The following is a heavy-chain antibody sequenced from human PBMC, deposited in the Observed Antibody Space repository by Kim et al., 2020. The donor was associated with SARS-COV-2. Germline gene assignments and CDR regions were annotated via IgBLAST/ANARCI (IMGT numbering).Heavy chain of an antibody. V-gene: IGHV4-39*07. D-gene: IGHD3-9*01. CDR3: ARDPSHVRYFVYGLRSGWFDP. CDR2: IYYSGST. Sequence: SETLSLTCTVSGGSISSSSYYWGWIRQPPGKGLEWIGSIYYSGSTYYNPSLKSRVTISVDTSKNQFSLKLSSVTAADTAVYYCARDPSHVRYFVYGLRSGWFDPWGQGTLVTVSS. J-gene: IGHJ5*02. CDR1: GGSISSSSYY.